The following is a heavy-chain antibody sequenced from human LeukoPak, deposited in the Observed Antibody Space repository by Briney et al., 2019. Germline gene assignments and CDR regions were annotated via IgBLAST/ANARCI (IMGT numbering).Heavy chain of an antibody. Sequence: GASVKVSCKASGYTLTTYGINWVRQAPGQGLEWMGWISAYNGNTNYAQNLQGRVTLTTDTSASTAYMELRSLRSDDTAVYYCARDLIAARPGWFDPWGQGTLVIVSS. V-gene: IGHV1-18*01. CDR2: ISAYNGNT. D-gene: IGHD6-6*01. CDR1: GYTLTTYG. J-gene: IGHJ5*02. CDR3: ARDLIAARPGWFDP.